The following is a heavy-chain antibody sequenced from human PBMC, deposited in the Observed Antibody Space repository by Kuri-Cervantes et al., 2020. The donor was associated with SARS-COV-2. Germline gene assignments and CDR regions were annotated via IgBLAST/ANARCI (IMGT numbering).Heavy chain of an antibody. CDR1: GFTFRSYS. CDR3: ARDALNFDYGDFVHAFDI. V-gene: IGHV3-21*01. D-gene: IGHD4-17*01. Sequence: GESLKISCAASGFTFRSYSMNWVRQTPGKGLEWVSSIDSSSDYIYYADSVKGRFTISRDNANNSLSLQMNSLGAEDTAVYYCARDALNFDYGDFVHAFDIWGQGTMVTVSS. CDR2: IDSSSDYI. J-gene: IGHJ3*02.